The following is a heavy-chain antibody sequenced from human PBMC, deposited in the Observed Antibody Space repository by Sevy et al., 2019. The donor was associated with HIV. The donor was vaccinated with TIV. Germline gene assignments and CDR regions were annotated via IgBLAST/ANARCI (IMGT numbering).Heavy chain of an antibody. CDR1: GLSFSNAW. J-gene: IGHJ4*02. D-gene: IGHD3-22*01. V-gene: IGHV3-15*01. Sequence: GGSLRLSCAASGLSFSNAWMAWVHQAPGKGLEWVCRIRSETGGGTTDFAAFAKGKFTISRDDPKNTLYLQMNSLKTEDTAVYYCAIDHRADGMIVVPFEKWGLGTLVTVSS. CDR3: AIDHRADGMIVVPFEK. CDR2: IRSETGGGTT.